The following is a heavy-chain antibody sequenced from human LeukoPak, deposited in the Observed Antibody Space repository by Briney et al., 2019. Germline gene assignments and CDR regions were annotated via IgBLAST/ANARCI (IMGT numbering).Heavy chain of an antibody. Sequence: GGSLRLSCAASGFTVSSNYMNWVRQAPGKGLEWVSVIYSGGSTYYADSVKGRFTISRDNSKNTLYLQMNSLRAEDTAVYYCARFYGSTPSYFDYWGQGTLVTVSS. J-gene: IGHJ4*02. D-gene: IGHD4-17*01. CDR2: IYSGGST. V-gene: IGHV3-66*01. CDR3: ARFYGSTPSYFDY. CDR1: GFTVSSNY.